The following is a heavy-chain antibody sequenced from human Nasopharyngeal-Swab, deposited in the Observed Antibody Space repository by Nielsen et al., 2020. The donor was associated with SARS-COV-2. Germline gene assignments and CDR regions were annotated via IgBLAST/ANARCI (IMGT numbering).Heavy chain of an antibody. D-gene: IGHD3-16*02. CDR3: ARGLRLGELSLDY. CDR1: GYSFTSYW. V-gene: IGHV5-51*01. J-gene: IGHJ4*02. CDR2: IYPVDSDT. Sequence: GESLKISCKGSGYSFTSYWIGWVLQLPGKGLEWMGIIYPVDSDTRYSPSFQGQVTISADKSISTAYLQWTSLKASDTAMYYCARGLRLGELSLDYWGKGILVTVSS.